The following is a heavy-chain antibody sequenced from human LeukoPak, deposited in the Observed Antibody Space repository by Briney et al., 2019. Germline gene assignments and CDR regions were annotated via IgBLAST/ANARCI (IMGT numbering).Heavy chain of an antibody. CDR2: IYTSGST. Sequence: PSETLSLTCTVSGGSMSSYYWSWIRQPAGKGLEWIGRIYTSGSTNYNPSLKSRVTISVDTSKSQFSLKLSSVTAADTAVYYCAREGIAAAHDAFDIWGQGTMVTVSS. D-gene: IGHD6-13*01. J-gene: IGHJ3*02. CDR1: GGSMSSYY. CDR3: AREGIAAAHDAFDI. V-gene: IGHV4-4*07.